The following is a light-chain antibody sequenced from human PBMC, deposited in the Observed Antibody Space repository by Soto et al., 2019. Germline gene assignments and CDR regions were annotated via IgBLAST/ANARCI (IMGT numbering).Light chain of an antibody. Sequence: QSALTQPASVSGSPGQSITISCTGTSSDIGDYRYVSWYQQHPGKAPKLMIYEVNNRPSGVSSRFSGSKSGNTASLTISGLQAEDEADYYCTSYTSSNSVIFGGGTKLTVL. CDR1: SSDIGDYRY. CDR3: TSYTSSNSVI. CDR2: EVN. J-gene: IGLJ2*01. V-gene: IGLV2-14*01.